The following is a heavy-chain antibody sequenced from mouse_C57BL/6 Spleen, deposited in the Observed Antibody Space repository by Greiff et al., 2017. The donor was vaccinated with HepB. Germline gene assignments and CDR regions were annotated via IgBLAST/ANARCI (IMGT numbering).Heavy chain of an antibody. CDR1: GYTFTSYW. D-gene: IGHD3-2*02. CDR3: ARGAQATRFDY. CDR2: IHPNSGST. V-gene: IGHV1-64*01. Sequence: QVQLQQSGAELVKPGASVKLSCKASGYTFTSYWMHWVKQRPGQGLEWIGMIHPNSGSTNYNEKFKSKATLTVDKSSSTAYMQLSSLTSEDSAVYYCARGAQATRFDYWGQGTTLTVSS. J-gene: IGHJ2*01.